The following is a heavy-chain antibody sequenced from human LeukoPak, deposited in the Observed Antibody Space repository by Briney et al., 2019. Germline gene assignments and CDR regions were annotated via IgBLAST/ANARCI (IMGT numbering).Heavy chain of an antibody. Sequence: GASVKVSCKASGGTFSSSAISWVRQAPGQGLEWMGGIIPIFGTANYAQKFQGRVTITADESTSTAYMELSSLRSENTAVYYCARAVPGGNWFDPWGQGTLVTVSS. CDR3: ARAVPGGNWFDP. CDR2: IIPIFGTA. J-gene: IGHJ5*02. CDR1: GGTFSSSA. D-gene: IGHD1-14*01. V-gene: IGHV1-69*13.